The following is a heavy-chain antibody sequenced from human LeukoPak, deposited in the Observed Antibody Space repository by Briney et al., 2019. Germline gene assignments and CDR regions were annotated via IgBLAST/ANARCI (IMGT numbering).Heavy chain of an antibody. V-gene: IGHV1-8*01. CDR2: VNPNIGNR. CDR1: GYTFTSYD. CDR3: ARAPRFGELLRAFDI. Sequence: ASVKVSCKASGYTFTSYDINWVRQATGQGLEWMGWVNPNIGNRGYAQKFQGRVTINRNTSISTTYMELSSLRSEGTAVYYCARAPRFGELLRAFDIWGQGTIVSVSS. D-gene: IGHD3-10*01. J-gene: IGHJ3*02.